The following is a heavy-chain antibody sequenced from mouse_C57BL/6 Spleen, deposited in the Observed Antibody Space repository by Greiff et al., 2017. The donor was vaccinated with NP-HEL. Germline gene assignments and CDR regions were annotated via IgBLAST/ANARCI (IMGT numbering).Heavy chain of an antibody. CDR1: GFTFSSYA. CDR2: ISDGGSYT. V-gene: IGHV5-4*01. Sequence: EVQGVESGGGLVKPGGSLKLSCAASGFTFSSYAMSWVRQTPEKRLEWVATISDGGSYTYYPDNVKGRFTISRDNAKNNLYLQMSHLKSEDTAMYYCARDQGHDYDRDGGFAYWGQGTLVTVSA. CDR3: ARDQGHDYDRDGGFAY. J-gene: IGHJ3*01. D-gene: IGHD2-4*01.